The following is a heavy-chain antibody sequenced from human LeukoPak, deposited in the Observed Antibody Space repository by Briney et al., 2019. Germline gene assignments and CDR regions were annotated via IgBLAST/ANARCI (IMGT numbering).Heavy chain of an antibody. CDR2: IYYSGST. CDR1: GGSISGYY. D-gene: IGHD6-6*01. V-gene: IGHV4-59*08. Sequence: SGTLSLTCAVSGGSISGYYWSWIRQPPGKGLEWIGYIYYSGSTNYNPSLKSRLTISIDTSENQFSLKLSSVTAADTAVYYCAREYSSSSGRRAFDIWVQGTMVTVSS. CDR3: AREYSSSSGRRAFDI. J-gene: IGHJ3*02.